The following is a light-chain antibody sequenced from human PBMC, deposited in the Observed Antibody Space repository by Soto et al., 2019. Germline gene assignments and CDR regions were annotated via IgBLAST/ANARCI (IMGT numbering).Light chain of an antibody. CDR1: QSLLLHTGYNY. J-gene: IGKJ4*01. Sequence: DIVMTQSPLSLPVTPGEPASISCRSSQSLLLHTGYNYLDWYLQKPGQYPQLLIYLGSDRASGVPVGFSGSGSGSEYTLKISRVEAEDVGVNYCVQALKTPFTFGGGTKVELK. CDR2: LGS. CDR3: VQALKTPFT. V-gene: IGKV2-28*01.